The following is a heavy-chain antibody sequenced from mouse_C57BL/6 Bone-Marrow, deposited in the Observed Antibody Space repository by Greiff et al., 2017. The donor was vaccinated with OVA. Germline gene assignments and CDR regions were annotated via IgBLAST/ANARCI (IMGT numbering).Heavy chain of an antibody. Sequence: VQLKESGPGLVKPSQSLSLTCSVTGYSITSGYYWNWIRQFPGNKLEWMGYISYDGSNNYNPSLKNRISITRDTSKNQFFLKLNSVTTEDTATYYCARDPANYWGQGTTLTVSS. CDR2: ISYDGSN. V-gene: IGHV3-6*01. D-gene: IGHD3-3*01. J-gene: IGHJ2*01. CDR1: GYSITSGYY. CDR3: ARDPANY.